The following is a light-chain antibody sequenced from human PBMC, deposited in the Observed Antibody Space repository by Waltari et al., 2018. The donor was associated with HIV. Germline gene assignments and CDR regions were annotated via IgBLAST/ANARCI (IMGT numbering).Light chain of an antibody. Sequence: QSVLTQPPSTSATPGQRVTILCSGASSNIGSHFVSWYQHLPGATPKLLIDESDRRPSGVPDRFSGSESGTSASLTISGLRSEDEADYYCASWDNYLNGWVFGGGTKVTVL. CDR1: SSNIGSHF. J-gene: IGLJ3*02. CDR2: ESD. V-gene: IGLV1-47*01. CDR3: ASWDNYLNGWV.